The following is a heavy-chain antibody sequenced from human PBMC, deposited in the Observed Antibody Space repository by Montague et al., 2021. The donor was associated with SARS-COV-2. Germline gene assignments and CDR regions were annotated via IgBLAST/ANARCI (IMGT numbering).Heavy chain of an antibody. V-gene: IGHV4-59*01. CDR3: ARAPVAHITIFGVVTSFDY. D-gene: IGHD3-3*01. CDR1: GGSISSYY. Sequence: SETLSLTCTVSGGSISSYYWSWIRQPPGKGLEWIGYIYYSGSTNYNPSLKSRVTISVDTSKNQFSLKPSSVTAADTAMYYCARAPVAHITIFGVVTSFDYWGQGTLVTVSS. CDR2: IYYSGST. J-gene: IGHJ4*02.